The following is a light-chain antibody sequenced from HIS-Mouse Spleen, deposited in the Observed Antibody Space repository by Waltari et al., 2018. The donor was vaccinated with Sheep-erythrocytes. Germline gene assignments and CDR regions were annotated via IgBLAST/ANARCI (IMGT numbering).Light chain of an antibody. CDR1: QSVSSS. J-gene: IGKJ4*01. Sequence: EIVLTQSPATLSLSPGERATLSCRASQSVSSSLAWSQQKPGQAPRLLIYDASNRATGIPARYSGSESWTDFTLTNSSLEPEDLAVYYCQQLTFGGGTKVEIK. CDR2: DAS. CDR3: QQLT. V-gene: IGKV3-11*01.